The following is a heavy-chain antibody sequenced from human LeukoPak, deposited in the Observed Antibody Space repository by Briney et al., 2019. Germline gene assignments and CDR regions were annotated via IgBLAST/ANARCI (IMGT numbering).Heavy chain of an antibody. D-gene: IGHD3-9*01. Sequence: GGSLRLSCAASGFTFNTYTMNWVRQAPGKGLEWVSYISSSGSTIYYADSVKGRFTISRDNAKNSLYLQMNSLRAEDTAVYYCARIDYDILTGYLDYWGQGTLVTVSS. V-gene: IGHV3-48*04. CDR1: GFTFNTYT. CDR2: ISSSGSTI. CDR3: ARIDYDILTGYLDY. J-gene: IGHJ4*02.